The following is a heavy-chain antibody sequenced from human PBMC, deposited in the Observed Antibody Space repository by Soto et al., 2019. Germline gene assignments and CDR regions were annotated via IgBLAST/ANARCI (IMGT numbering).Heavy chain of an antibody. D-gene: IGHD1-1*01. CDR2: ISAYNGNT. CDR1: GYTFTSYG. CDR3: ARDPSPNWNTFRAYYYYYGMDV. V-gene: IGHV1-18*04. Sequence: ASVKVSCKASGYTFTSYGISWGRQAPGQGLEWMGWISAYNGNTNYARKLQGRVTMTTDTSTSTAYMELRSLRSDDTAVYYCARDPSPNWNTFRAYYYYYGMDVWGQGTTVTVSS. J-gene: IGHJ6*02.